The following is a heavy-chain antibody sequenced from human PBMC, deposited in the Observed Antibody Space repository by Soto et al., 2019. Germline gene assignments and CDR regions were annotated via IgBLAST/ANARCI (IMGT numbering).Heavy chain of an antibody. Sequence: SVKVSCKASGFTFTSSAVQWVRQARGQRLEWIGWIVVGSGNTNYAQKFQERVTITRDMSTSTAYMELSSLRSEDTAVYYCAAYYGDYRGVDYYYGMDGWGQGTTVTVAS. CDR2: IVVGSGNT. CDR1: GFTFTSSA. CDR3: AAYYGDYRGVDYYYGMDG. J-gene: IGHJ6*02. V-gene: IGHV1-58*01. D-gene: IGHD4-17*01.